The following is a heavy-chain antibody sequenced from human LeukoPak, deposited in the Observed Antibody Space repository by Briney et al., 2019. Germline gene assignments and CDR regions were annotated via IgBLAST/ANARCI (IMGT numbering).Heavy chain of an antibody. CDR3: GTWIMGSGY. V-gene: IGHV3-72*01. CDR1: GYIFNDHY. CDR2: SKNKNDDYTI. J-gene: IGHJ4*02. Sequence: PGGSLRLSCATSGYIFNDHYLDWVRQAPGEGLEWVGRSKNKNDDYTIEYAASVKGRFTISRDELKKSMYLQMNSLKTEDTAVYYCGTWIMGSGYWGQGTLVTVSS. D-gene: IGHD2-2*03.